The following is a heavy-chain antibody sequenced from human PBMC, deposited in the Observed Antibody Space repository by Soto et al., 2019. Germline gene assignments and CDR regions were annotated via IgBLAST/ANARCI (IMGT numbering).Heavy chain of an antibody. V-gene: IGHV3-53*02. CDR1: GFTVSSNY. D-gene: IGHD3-22*01. CDR3: ARDYSSSRYYGMDV. Sequence: EVQLVETGGGLIQPGGSLRLSCAAPGFTVSSNYMSWVRQAPGKGLEWVSVIYSGGSAYYADSVKGRFTISRDNSKNTLYLQMNSLRAEDTAVYYCARDYSSSRYYGMDVWGQGTTVTVSS. J-gene: IGHJ6*02. CDR2: IYSGGSA.